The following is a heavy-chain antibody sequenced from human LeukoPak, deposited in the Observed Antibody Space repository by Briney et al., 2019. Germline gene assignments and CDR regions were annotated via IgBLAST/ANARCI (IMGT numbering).Heavy chain of an antibody. CDR1: GYILTELS. Sequence: ASVKVSCKVSGYILTELSMHWVRQASANGLEWMGGFDPEEGETIYAQKFQGRVAMTEDTSTDIAYMELSSLGSEDTAVYYCARVAAAAGRDYWGQGTLVTVSS. CDR2: FDPEEGET. V-gene: IGHV1-24*01. CDR3: ARVAAAAGRDY. J-gene: IGHJ4*02. D-gene: IGHD6-13*01.